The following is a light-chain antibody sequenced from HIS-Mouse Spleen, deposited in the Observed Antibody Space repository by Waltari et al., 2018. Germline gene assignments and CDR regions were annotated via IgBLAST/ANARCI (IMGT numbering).Light chain of an antibody. CDR2: EVS. CDR1: SSDVGGYNY. J-gene: IGLJ2*01. CDR3: SSYAGSNNLGV. V-gene: IGLV2-8*01. Sequence: QSALTQPPSASGSPGPSVTISCTGTSSDVGGYNYVSSYQQHPGKAPKLMIYEVSKRPSGVPDRFSGSKSGNTASLTVSGLQAEDEADYYCSSYAGSNNLGVFGGGTKLTVL.